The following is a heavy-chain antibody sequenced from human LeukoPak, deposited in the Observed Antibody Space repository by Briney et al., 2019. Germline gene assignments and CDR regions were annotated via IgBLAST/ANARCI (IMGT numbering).Heavy chain of an antibody. D-gene: IGHD1-1*01. V-gene: IGHV5-51*01. CDR2: IYPGDSAT. CDR1: GYSFTSYW. Sequence: GESLKISCKGSGYSFTSYWIGWVRQMPGKGLECMGIIYPGDSATRYSASFQGQVTISADKSISTAYLQWNSLKASDTAMYYCARPVPSNLFDPWGQGTLVTVSS. CDR3: ARPVPSNLFDP. J-gene: IGHJ5*02.